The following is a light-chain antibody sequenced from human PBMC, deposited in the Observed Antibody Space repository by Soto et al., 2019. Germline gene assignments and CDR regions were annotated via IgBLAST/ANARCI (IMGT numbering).Light chain of an antibody. CDR1: RTINTY. J-gene: IGKJ4*01. CDR2: GAS. CDR3: QQTYIDIS. V-gene: IGKV1-39*01. Sequence: DVRMTQSPSSLSASVGDTITITCRASRTINTYLNWFQQKPGEPPRLLIYGASTLHDGVPSMFSGSGSGADFTLTISGLQPEDFASYHCQQTYIDISFGGVTKV.